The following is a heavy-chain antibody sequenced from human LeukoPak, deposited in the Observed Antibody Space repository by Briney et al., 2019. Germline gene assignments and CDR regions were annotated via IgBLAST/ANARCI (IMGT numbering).Heavy chain of an antibody. CDR3: ARNGFDY. V-gene: IGHV4-39*01. J-gene: IGHJ4*02. CDR2: IYYSGST. CDR1: EGSISSSSHY. Sequence: SETLSLTCTVSEGSISSSSHYWGWIRQPPGKGLEWIGSIYYSGSTYYNPSLKSRVTISVDTSKNQFSLKLSSVTAADTAVYYCARNGFDYWGQGTLVTVSS.